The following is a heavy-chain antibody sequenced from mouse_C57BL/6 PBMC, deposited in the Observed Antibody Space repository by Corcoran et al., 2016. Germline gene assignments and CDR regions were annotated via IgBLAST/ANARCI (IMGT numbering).Heavy chain of an antibody. D-gene: IGHD1-1*01. CDR1: WYTFTTYG. CDR3: ARWAHYYGSIFDY. CDR2: INTYSGVP. Sequence: QIHLVQSGPELKKPGETVKISCKASWYTFTTYGMSWVKQATGKGLKWMDWINTYSGVPTYADDVKGRFAFSLETSASTAYLQINNLKNEETATYFCARWAHYYGSIFDYWGQGTTLTVSA. V-gene: IGHV9-3*01. J-gene: IGHJ2*01.